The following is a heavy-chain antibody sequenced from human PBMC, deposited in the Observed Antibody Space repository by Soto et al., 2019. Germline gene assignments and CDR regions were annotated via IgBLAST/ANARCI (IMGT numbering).Heavy chain of an antibody. J-gene: IGHJ3*02. Sequence: QVQLVQSGAEVKKPGASVKVSCKASGYTFTSYGISWVRQAPGQGLEWMGWISAYNGNTNYAQKLQGRVTMTTDTSTSTAYTKLRSLTSDDTAVYYCARLSSGLNAFDIWGQGTMVTVSS. CDR3: ARLSSGLNAFDI. CDR1: GYTFTSYG. V-gene: IGHV1-18*01. CDR2: ISAYNGNT. D-gene: IGHD5-12*01.